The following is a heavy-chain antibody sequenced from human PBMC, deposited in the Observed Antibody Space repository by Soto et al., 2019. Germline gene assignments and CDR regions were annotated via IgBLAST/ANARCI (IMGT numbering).Heavy chain of an antibody. Sequence: GGSLRLSCAASGFTFSIYAMSWVRQAPGKGLEWVSAISGSGGSTYYADSVKGRFTISRDNSKNTLYLQMNSLRAEDTAVYYCAKDFPSYYYDSSGPNWFDPWGQGTLVTVSS. J-gene: IGHJ5*02. CDR1: GFTFSIYA. D-gene: IGHD3-22*01. CDR2: ISGSGGST. V-gene: IGHV3-23*01. CDR3: AKDFPSYYYDSSGPNWFDP.